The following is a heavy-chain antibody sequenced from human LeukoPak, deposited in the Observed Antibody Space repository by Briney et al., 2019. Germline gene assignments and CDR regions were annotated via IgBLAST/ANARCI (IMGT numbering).Heavy chain of an antibody. D-gene: IGHD1-26*01. Sequence: GGSLRLSCAASEFTFTSYAMSWVRQAPGKGLEWVSAISGSGGSTYYADSVKGRFTISRDNSKNTLYLQMNSLRAEDTAVYYCARDYTTSGSYPEYGMDVWGQGTTVTVSS. V-gene: IGHV3-23*01. CDR2: ISGSGGST. J-gene: IGHJ6*02. CDR3: ARDYTTSGSYPEYGMDV. CDR1: EFTFTSYA.